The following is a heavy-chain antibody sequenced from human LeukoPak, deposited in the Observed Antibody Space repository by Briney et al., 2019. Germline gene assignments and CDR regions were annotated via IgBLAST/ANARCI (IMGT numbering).Heavy chain of an antibody. CDR1: GYTFTGYY. D-gene: IGHD3-3*01. J-gene: IGHJ6*03. CDR3: ARDHSNDFWSGSGPLYYMDV. Sequence: GASVKVSCKASGYTFTGYYMHWVRQAPGQGLEWIGWINPNSGGTNYAQKFQGRVTMTRDTSISTAYMELSRLRSDDTAVYYCARDHSNDFWSGSGPLYYMDVWGKGTTVTVSS. CDR2: INPNSGGT. V-gene: IGHV1-2*02.